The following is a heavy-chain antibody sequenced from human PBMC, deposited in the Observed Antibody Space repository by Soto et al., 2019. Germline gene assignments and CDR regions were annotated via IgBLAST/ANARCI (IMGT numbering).Heavy chain of an antibody. CDR3: AKDGISPLGTGLMDY. J-gene: IGHJ4*02. V-gene: IGHV3-23*01. Sequence: LRLSCAASGFTFSSYAMSWVRQAPGKGLEWVSAISGSGGSTYYADSVKGRFTISRDNSKNTLYLQMNSLRAEDTAVYYCAKDGISPLGTGLMDYWGQGTLVTVSS. CDR2: ISGSGGST. CDR1: GFTFSSYA. D-gene: IGHD1-1*01.